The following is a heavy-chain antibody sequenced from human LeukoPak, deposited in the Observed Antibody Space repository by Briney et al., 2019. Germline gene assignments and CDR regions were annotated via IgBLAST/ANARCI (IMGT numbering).Heavy chain of an antibody. V-gene: IGHV4-39*07. D-gene: IGHD4-17*01. CDR2: IYYSGST. J-gene: IGHJ6*02. CDR1: GGSISSSSYY. CDR3: ARDSYDYGGTGGMDV. Sequence: SETLSLTCTVSGGSISSSSYYWGWIRQPPGKGLEWIGSIYYSGSTYYNPSLKSRVTISVDTSKNQFSLKLSSVTAADTAVYYCARDSYDYGGTGGMDVWGQGTTVTVSS.